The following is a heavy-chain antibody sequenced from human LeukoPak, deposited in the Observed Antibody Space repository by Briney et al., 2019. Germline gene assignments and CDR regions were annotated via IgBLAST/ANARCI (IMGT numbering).Heavy chain of an antibody. CDR3: ARDYGDYVSWFDP. V-gene: IGHV3-74*01. Sequence: GGSLRLSCAASGFTFSNYWMHWVRQAPGKGLVWVSRINSDGINTSYADSVKGRFTISRDNAKNSLYLQMNSLRAEDTALYYCARDYGDYVSWFDPWGQGTLVTVSS. CDR1: GFTFSNYW. D-gene: IGHD4-17*01. J-gene: IGHJ5*02. CDR2: INSDGINT.